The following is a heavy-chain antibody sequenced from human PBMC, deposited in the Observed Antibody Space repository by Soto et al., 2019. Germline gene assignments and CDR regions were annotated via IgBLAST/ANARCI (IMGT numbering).Heavy chain of an antibody. J-gene: IGHJ4*02. D-gene: IGHD1-1*01. CDR1: GYTFTTYG. V-gene: IGHV1-18*01. CDR2: ISAHKGNT. CDR3: ARGRYGDY. Sequence: QVHLVQSGAEVKKPGASVKVSCKGSGYTFTTYGITWLRQAPGQGIEWMGWISAHKGNTNYAQKRQSRVTGNRNTSTSPPYIELRSLRSDDPAVYYCARGRYGDYWGQGALVTVSS.